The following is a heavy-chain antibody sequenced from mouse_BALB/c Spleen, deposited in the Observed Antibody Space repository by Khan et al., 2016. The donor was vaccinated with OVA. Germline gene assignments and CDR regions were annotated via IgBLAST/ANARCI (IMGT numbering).Heavy chain of an antibody. CDR3: ARFHGGY. V-gene: IGHV9-3-1*01. J-gene: IGHJ2*01. CDR1: GYTFTNYV. CDR2: INTYTGEL. Sequence: QIQLVQSGPELKKPGETVKISCKASGYTFTNYVMNWVKQSPGKGLKWMGWINTYTGELTYDDDFKGRFAFSLETSARTAFLQIHSLKNEDTATYFCARFHGGYWGQGTTLTVSS.